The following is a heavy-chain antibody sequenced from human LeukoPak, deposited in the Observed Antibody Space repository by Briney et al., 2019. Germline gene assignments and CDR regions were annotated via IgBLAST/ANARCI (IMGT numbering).Heavy chain of an antibody. CDR1: GYSFTNYW. V-gene: IGHV5-51*01. J-gene: IGHJ4*02. Sequence: GESLQISCKASGYSFTNYWIGWVRQMPGKGLEWMGIIYPGGSDTRYSPSFQGQVTIAADKSISTAYLQWSSLKASDTAMYYCTRRAIGDAFDYWGQGTLVTVSS. CDR3: TRRAIGDAFDY. CDR2: IYPGGSDT. D-gene: IGHD2-21*02.